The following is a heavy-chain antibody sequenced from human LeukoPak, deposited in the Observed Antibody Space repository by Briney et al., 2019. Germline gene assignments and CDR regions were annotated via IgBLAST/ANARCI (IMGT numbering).Heavy chain of an antibody. CDR3: ARAGSSSAIKSGGDAFDI. CDR2: ITPIFGTA. Sequence: GASVKVSCKAPGGTFSSYAISWVRQAPGQGLEWMGGITPIFGTANYAQKFQGRVTITTDESTSTAYMELSSLRSEDTAVYYCARAGSSSAIKSGGDAFDIWGQGTMVTVSS. J-gene: IGHJ3*02. D-gene: IGHD2-2*01. V-gene: IGHV1-69*05. CDR1: GGTFSSYA.